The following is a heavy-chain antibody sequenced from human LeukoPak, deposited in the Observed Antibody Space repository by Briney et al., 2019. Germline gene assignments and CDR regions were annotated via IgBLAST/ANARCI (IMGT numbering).Heavy chain of an antibody. CDR2: ITPNTGGT. D-gene: IGHD3-10*01. V-gene: IGHV1-2*02. Sequence: ASVKVSCKASGYPFNCYYIHWVRQAPGQGLEWMGWITPNTGGTHFAQNFQGRVTLTRDTSISTAYMELSSLRSDDTAVYYCARDGGAYGSGTSYNLYFYYMDVWGKGTTVTVSS. CDR3: ARDGGAYGSGTSYNLYFYYMDV. CDR1: GYPFNCYY. J-gene: IGHJ6*03.